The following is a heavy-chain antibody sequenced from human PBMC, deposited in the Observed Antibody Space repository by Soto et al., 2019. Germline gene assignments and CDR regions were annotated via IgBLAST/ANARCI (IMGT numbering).Heavy chain of an antibody. Sequence: QVQLVQSGPEVKKPGASVKVSCKASGYTFNSHYGFSWVRQAPGQGLEWMGWISSYDGNRVYAHKLQDRVTMTTDTSTSTAYMELRSLRSDDTAVYYCGRGGYNDYWGQGTLVTVSS. J-gene: IGHJ4*02. CDR3: GRGGYNDY. V-gene: IGHV1-18*04. CDR1: GYTFNSHYG. CDR2: ISSYDGNR. D-gene: IGHD5-12*01.